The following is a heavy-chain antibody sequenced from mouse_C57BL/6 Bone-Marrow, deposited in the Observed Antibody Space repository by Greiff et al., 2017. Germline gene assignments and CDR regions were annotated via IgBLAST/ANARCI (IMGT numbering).Heavy chain of an antibody. CDR1: GYTFTSYW. D-gene: IGHD1-1*01. J-gene: IGHJ2*01. CDR2: IDPSDSET. CDR3: ASSTTVVLYYFDY. V-gene: IGHV1-52*01. Sequence: QVQLQQPGAELVRPGSSVKLSCKASGYTFTSYWMHWVKQRPIQGLEWIGNIDPSDSETHYNQKFKDKATLTVDKSSSTAYMQLSSLTSEDSAVYFCASSTTVVLYYFDYWGQGATVTVSS.